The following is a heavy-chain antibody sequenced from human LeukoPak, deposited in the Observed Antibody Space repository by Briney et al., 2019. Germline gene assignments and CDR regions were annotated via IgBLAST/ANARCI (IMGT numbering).Heavy chain of an antibody. CDR2: IFSNDEK. CDR1: GFSLSNSRMG. V-gene: IGHV2-26*01. CDR3: ARIPHTYYYDSGGYPYYFDY. Sequence: ASAPVLVNPTETLTLTCTVSGFSLSNSRMGVSWIRQPPGKALDWLAHIFSNDEKSYSTSLKSRLTISKDTSKSQVVLTMTNMDPVDTATYYCARIPHTYYYDSGGYPYYFDYWGQGTLVTVSS. D-gene: IGHD3-22*01. J-gene: IGHJ4*02.